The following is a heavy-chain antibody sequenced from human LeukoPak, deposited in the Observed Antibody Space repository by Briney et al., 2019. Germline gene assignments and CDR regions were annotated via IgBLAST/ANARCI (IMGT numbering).Heavy chain of an antibody. D-gene: IGHD3-22*01. CDR2: IYYSGST. V-gene: IGHV4-39*07. J-gene: IGHJ3*02. CDR3: ARGQFTYYYDTSGYLDAFDI. Sequence: SETLSLTCTVSGGSISSSSYYWGWIRQPPGKGLEWIGSIYYSGSTFYNPSLKSRVTLSIDTSKNQFSLKLSSVTAADTAVYYCARGQFTYYYDTSGYLDAFDIWGQGTMVTVSS. CDR1: GGSISSSSYY.